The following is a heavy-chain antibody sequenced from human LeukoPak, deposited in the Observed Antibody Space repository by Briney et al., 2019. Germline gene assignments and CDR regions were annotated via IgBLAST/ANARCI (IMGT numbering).Heavy chain of an antibody. CDR1: GFIFSGSA. Sequence: GGSLRLSCAASGFIFSGSAMHWVRQASGKGLEWVGRIRTKDNNYATASAASVKGRFTISRDDSKNTAYLQMNSLKTEDTAVYYCTTGLVVVVITTLGLFDYWGQGTLVTVSS. CDR3: TTGLVVVVITTLGLFDY. V-gene: IGHV3-73*01. D-gene: IGHD3-22*01. CDR2: IRTKDNNYAT. J-gene: IGHJ4*02.